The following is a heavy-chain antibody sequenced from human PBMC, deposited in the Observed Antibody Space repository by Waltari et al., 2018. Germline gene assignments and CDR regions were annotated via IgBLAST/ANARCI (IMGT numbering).Heavy chain of an antibody. CDR3: ARGYNWNYRYYYYYMDV. D-gene: IGHD1-7*01. J-gene: IGHJ6*03. Sequence: QLQLQESGPGLVKPSETLSLTCTVSGGSIRSSNYYWGWIRQPPGKGLEWIGSIYYSGSTYYNPSLKSRVTISVDTSKNQFSLKLSSVTAADTAVYYCARGYNWNYRYYYYYMDVWGKGTTVTISS. CDR1: GGSIRSSNYY. V-gene: IGHV4-39*07. CDR2: IYYSGST.